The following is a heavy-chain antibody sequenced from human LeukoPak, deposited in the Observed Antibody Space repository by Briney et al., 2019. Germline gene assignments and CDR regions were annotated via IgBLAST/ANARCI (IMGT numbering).Heavy chain of an antibody. V-gene: IGHV3-30*02. CDR3: ARERGYGSGSYYTLFGYYYYMDV. J-gene: IGHJ6*03. CDR1: GFTFSSYG. CDR2: IRYDGSNK. Sequence: GGSLRLSCAASGFTFSSYGMHWVRQAPGKGLEWVAFIRYDGSNKYYADSVKGRFAISRDNSKNTLYLQMNSLRVEDTAVYYCARERGYGSGSYYTLFGYYYYMDVWGKGTTATISS. D-gene: IGHD3-10*01.